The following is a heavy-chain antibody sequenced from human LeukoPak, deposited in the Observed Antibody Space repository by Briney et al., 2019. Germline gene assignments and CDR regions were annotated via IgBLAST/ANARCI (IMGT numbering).Heavy chain of an antibody. J-gene: IGHJ3*02. V-gene: IGHV1-2*02. CDR3: ARTMVRGKSFDI. CDR2: INPNSGDT. D-gene: IGHD3-10*01. CDR1: GYTFTGYY. Sequence: ASVKVSCKASGYTFTGYYMHWVRQAPGQGLEWMGWINPNSGDTNYAQRFQGRVTMARDTSISTAYMELSRLRSDDTAVYYCARTMVRGKSFDIWGQGTMVTVSS.